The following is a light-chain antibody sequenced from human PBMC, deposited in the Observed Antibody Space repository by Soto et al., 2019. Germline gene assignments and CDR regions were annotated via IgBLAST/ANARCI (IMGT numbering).Light chain of an antibody. CDR2: GAS. J-gene: IGKJ1*01. V-gene: IGKV3-15*01. Sequence: DILMTQSPDSLAVSLGERATLSCRASQSVSSYLAWYQQKPGQAPRLLIYGASTRATGIPARFSGSGSGTEFTLTISSLQSEDFAVYYCQQYSIWRTFGQGTKVDIK. CDR1: QSVSSY. CDR3: QQYSIWRT.